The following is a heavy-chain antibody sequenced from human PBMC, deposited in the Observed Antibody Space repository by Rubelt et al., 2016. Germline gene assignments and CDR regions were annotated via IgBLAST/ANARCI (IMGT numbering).Heavy chain of an antibody. V-gene: IGHV4-39*01. D-gene: IGHD3-3*01. CDR3: ARQYDFWSGYYTRSDPLLGYNWFDP. J-gene: IGHJ5*02. Sequence: SGSTYYNPSLKSRVTISVDTSKNQFSLKLSSVTAADTAVYYCARQYDFWSGYYTRSDPLLGYNWFDPWGQGTQVTVSS. CDR2: SGST.